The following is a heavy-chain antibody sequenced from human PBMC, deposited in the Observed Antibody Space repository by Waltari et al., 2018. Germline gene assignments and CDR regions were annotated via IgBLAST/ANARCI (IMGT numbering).Heavy chain of an antibody. CDR1: GGSISSGSYY. CDR3: ARMGASGFGYFDY. CDR2: IYISGST. J-gene: IGHJ4*02. D-gene: IGHD3-22*01. Sequence: QVQLQESGPGLVKPSQTLSLTCTVSGGSISSGSYYWSWVRQPAGKGLEWIGRIYISGSTKYNPSLKSRVTISVDTSKNQFSLKLSSVTAADTAVYYCARMGASGFGYFDYWGQGTLVTVSS. V-gene: IGHV4-61*02.